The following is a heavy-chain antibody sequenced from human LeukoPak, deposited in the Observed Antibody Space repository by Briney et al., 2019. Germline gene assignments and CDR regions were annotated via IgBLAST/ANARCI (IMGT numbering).Heavy chain of an antibody. D-gene: IGHD6-19*01. CDR1: GYTFTGYY. V-gene: IGHV1-18*04. J-gene: IGHJ3*02. Sequence: ASVKVSCKASGYTFTGYYMHWVRQAPGQGLEWMGWISAYNGNTNYAQKLQGRVTMTTDTSTSTAYMELRSLRSDGTAVYYCAREGYSSGWSYAFDIWGQGTMVTVSS. CDR3: AREGYSSGWSYAFDI. CDR2: ISAYNGNT.